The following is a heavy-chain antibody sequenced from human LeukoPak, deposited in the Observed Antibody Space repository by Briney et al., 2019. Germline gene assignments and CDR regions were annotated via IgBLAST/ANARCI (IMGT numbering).Heavy chain of an antibody. CDR3: ARGEAIVDYYGMDV. J-gene: IGHJ6*02. CDR2: IIPILGIA. V-gene: IGHV1-69*04. CDR1: GGTFSSYA. Sequence: GASVKVSCKASGGTFSSYAISWVRQAPGQGLEWMGRIIPILGIANYAQKFQGRVTITADKSTSTAYMELSSLRSEDTAAYYCARGEAIVDYYGMDVWGQGTTVTVSS. D-gene: IGHD3-22*01.